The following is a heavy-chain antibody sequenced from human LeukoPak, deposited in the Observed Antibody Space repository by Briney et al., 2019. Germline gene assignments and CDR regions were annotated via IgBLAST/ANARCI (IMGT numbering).Heavy chain of an antibody. V-gene: IGHV4-39*01. Sequence: SETLSLTSTVSGGSISSSTYYWGWIRQPPGKGLEWNGSIYYSGSTYYNPSLKSRVTISVDTSKNQFSLKLSSVTAADTAVDYCASYGDHDLDYSYYGMDVWGQGTTVTVSS. CDR3: ASYGDHDLDYSYYGMDV. CDR1: GGSISSSTYY. CDR2: IYYSGST. J-gene: IGHJ6*02. D-gene: IGHD3/OR15-3a*01.